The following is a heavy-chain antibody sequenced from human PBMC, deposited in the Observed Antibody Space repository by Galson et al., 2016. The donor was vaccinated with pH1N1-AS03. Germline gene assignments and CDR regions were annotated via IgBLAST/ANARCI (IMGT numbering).Heavy chain of an antibody. Sequence: SETLSLTCTVSGGYVSSSRNYWGWIRQPPGKGLEWIGSMYYTGSTYKTPSLQSRATISVDTSKNQFSLKLISVTAADTAVYYCARHEPWFSSGWDIDSWSLGTLVTVFS. V-gene: IGHV4-39*07. D-gene: IGHD6-19*01. CDR3: ARHEPWFSSGWDIDS. CDR1: GGYVSSSRNY. CDR2: MYYTGST. J-gene: IGHJ4*02.